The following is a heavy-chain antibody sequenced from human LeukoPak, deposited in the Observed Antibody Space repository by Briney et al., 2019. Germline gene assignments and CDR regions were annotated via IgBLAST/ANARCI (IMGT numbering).Heavy chain of an antibody. CDR2: IYYSGSN. CDR3: ARDRGFVFVDSSYDGRSGMDV. Sequence: SETLSLTCTVSGGSISSSSYYWGWIRQPPGKGLEWIGSIYYSGSNYYNPSLKSRVTISVDTSKNQFSLKLSSVTAADTAVYYCARDRGFVFVDSSYDGRSGMDVWGQGTTVTVSS. D-gene: IGHD5-18*01. CDR1: GGSISSSSYY. V-gene: IGHV4-39*02. J-gene: IGHJ6*02.